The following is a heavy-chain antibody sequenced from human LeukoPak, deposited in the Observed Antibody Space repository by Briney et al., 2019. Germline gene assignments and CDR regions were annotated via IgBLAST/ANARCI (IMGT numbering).Heavy chain of an antibody. CDR3: ARLLVGG. J-gene: IGHJ4*02. Sequence: SETLSLTCAVYGGSFSGYYWSWIRQPPGKGLEWIGEINHSGSTNYNPSLKSRVTISVDTSKNQFSLKLSSVTAADTAVYYCARLLVGGWGQGTLVTVSS. V-gene: IGHV4-34*01. CDR2: INHSGST. CDR1: GGSFSGYY. D-gene: IGHD3-16*01.